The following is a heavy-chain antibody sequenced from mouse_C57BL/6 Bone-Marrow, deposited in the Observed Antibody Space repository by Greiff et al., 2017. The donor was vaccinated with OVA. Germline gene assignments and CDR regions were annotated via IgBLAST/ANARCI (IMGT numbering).Heavy chain of an antibody. CDR1: GFTFSSYA. J-gene: IGHJ4*01. CDR2: ISSGGSYT. CDR3: ARPDILLRLYAMDY. V-gene: IGHV5-6*01. D-gene: IGHD1-2*01. Sequence: EVHLEESGGGLVKPGGSLKLSCAASGFTFSSYAMSWVRQTPDKRLEWVATISSGGSYTYYPDSVKGRFTITRNNAKNTLYLQMSRLKSEDTTMYSCARPDILLRLYAMDYWGQGTSVTVSS.